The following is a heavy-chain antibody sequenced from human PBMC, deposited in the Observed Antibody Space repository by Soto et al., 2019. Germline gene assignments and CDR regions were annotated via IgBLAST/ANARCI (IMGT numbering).Heavy chain of an antibody. CDR1: GFTFSSYS. CDR3: ARHPERIAQIGWFDP. Sequence: SGGSLRLSSTASGFTFSSYSMNWVRQAQGKGLEWVSYISSSSSTIYYADSVKGRFTISRDNAKNSLYLQMNSLRAEDTAVYYCARHPERIAQIGWFDPWGQGTLVTVSS. J-gene: IGHJ5*02. D-gene: IGHD6-13*01. V-gene: IGHV3-48*01. CDR2: ISSSSSTI.